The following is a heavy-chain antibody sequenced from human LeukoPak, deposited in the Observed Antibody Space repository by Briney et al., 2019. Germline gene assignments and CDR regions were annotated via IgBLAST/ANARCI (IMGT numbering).Heavy chain of an antibody. Sequence: PSETLSLTCTVSGGSISSYYWSWIRQPAGKGLEWIGRIYTSGSTNYNPSLKSRVTMSVDTSKNQFSLKLSSVTAADTAVYYCARDGVTIFGVADPDYYYYYYMDVWGKGTTVTVSS. CDR2: IYTSGST. CDR1: GGSISSYY. V-gene: IGHV4-4*07. J-gene: IGHJ6*03. D-gene: IGHD3-3*01. CDR3: ARDGVTIFGVADPDYYYYYYMDV.